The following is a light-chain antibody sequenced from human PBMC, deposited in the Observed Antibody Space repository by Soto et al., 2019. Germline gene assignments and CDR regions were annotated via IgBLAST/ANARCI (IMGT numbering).Light chain of an antibody. V-gene: IGLV1-47*01. Sequence: QSVLTQPPSASGTPRQRVTISCSGSSSNIGSNYVYWYQQVPGTAPKLLIYRNNQRPSGVPDRFSGSKSGTSASLAISGLRSEDEADYYCAGWDDSLSGVVFGGGTKLTVL. CDR1: SSNIGSNY. CDR2: RNN. J-gene: IGLJ2*01. CDR3: AGWDDSLSGVV.